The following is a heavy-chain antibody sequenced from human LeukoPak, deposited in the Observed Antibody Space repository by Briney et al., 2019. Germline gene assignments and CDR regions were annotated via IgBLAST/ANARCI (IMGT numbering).Heavy chain of an antibody. D-gene: IGHD3-9*01. CDR1: GGTFSSYA. CDR2: IIPIFGTA. Sequence: ASVKVSCKASGGTFSSYAISWVRQAPGQGLEWMGGIIPIFGTANYAQKFQGRVTITADKSTSTADMELSSLRSEDTAVYYCARDHYDILTGHNRYYFDYWGQGTLVTVSS. J-gene: IGHJ4*02. CDR3: ARDHYDILTGHNRYYFDY. V-gene: IGHV1-69*06.